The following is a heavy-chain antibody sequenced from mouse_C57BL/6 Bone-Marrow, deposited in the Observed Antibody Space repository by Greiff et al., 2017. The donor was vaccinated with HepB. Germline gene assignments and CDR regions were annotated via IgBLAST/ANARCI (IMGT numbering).Heavy chain of an antibody. V-gene: IGHV1-4*01. CDR1: GYTFTSYT. Sequence: QVHVKQSGAELARPGASVKMSCKASGYTFTSYTMHWVKQRPGQGLEWIGYINPSSGYTKYNQKFKDKATLTADKSSSTAYMQLSSLTSEDSAVYYCARWNYSNSYAMDYWGQGTSVTVSS. CDR2: INPSSGYT. D-gene: IGHD2-5*01. CDR3: ARWNYSNSYAMDY. J-gene: IGHJ4*01.